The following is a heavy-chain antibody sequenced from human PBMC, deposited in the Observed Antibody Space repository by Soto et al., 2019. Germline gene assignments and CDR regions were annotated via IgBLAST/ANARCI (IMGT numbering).Heavy chain of an antibody. CDR1: GGSISSSSYY. D-gene: IGHD3-16*02. Sequence: PSETLSLTCTVSGGSISSSSYYWGWIRQPPWKGLEWIGSIYFSGITYYNPSLKSRVTISVDTSKNQFSLKLSSVTSADTAVYYCARPDYIWGSYRLWSQGTLVTVSS. V-gene: IGHV4-39*01. CDR3: ARPDYIWGSYRL. CDR2: IYFSGIT. J-gene: IGHJ4*02.